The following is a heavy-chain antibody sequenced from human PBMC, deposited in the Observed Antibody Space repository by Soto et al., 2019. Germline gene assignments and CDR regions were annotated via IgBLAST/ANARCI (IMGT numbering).Heavy chain of an antibody. CDR2: IWYDGSNK. D-gene: IGHD3-22*01. CDR1: GFTFSTYG. CDR3: ASDRGESWYYDSSGYALLDY. V-gene: IGHV3-33*01. J-gene: IGHJ4*02. Sequence: QVQLVESGGGVVQPGRSLRLSCAASGFTFSTYGMHWVRQAPGKGLEWVAVIWYDGSNKYYADSVKGRFTISRDNSKNTLYLQMNSLRAEDTAVYYCASDRGESWYYDSSGYALLDYWGQGTLVTVSS.